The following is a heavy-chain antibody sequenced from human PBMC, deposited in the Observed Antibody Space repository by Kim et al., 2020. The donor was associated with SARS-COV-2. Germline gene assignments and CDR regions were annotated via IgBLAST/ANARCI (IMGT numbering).Heavy chain of an antibody. J-gene: IGHJ6*02. CDR2: IKQDGSEK. CDR3: AREDVSMVRGVIMSGYYYYYGMDV. Sequence: GGSLRLSCAASGFTFSSYWMSWVRQAPGKGLKWVANIKQDGSEKYYVDSVKGRFTISRDNAKNSLYLQMNSLRAEDTAVYYCAREDVSMVRGVIMSGYYYYYGMDVWGQGTTVTVSS. CDR1: GFTFSSYW. V-gene: IGHV3-7*01. D-gene: IGHD3-10*01.